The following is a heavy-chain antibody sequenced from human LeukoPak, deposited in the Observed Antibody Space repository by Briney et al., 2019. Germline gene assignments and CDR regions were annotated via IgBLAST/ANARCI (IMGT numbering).Heavy chain of an antibody. J-gene: IGHJ6*03. CDR1: GFTFSSYA. CDR3: ARDRGKTSPYYYVDV. V-gene: IGHV3-23*01. CDR2: LTGSGGNT. Sequence: GGSLRLSCAATGFTFSSYAMSWVRQAPGKGLEWVSGLTGSGGNTYYADSVKGRFTISRDNAENSLYLQMNSLRAEDTAVYYCARDRGKTSPYYYVDVWGKGTTVTVSS. D-gene: IGHD4-23*01.